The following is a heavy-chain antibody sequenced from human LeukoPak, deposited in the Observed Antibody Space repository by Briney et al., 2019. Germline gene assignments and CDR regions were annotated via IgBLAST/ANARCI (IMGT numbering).Heavy chain of an antibody. J-gene: IGHJ4*02. CDR3: AKGSDNDILINYFDY. CDR2: IWYDGSNE. CDR1: GFTFRSYG. D-gene: IGHD3-9*01. V-gene: IGHV3-33*06. Sequence: GGSLRLSCEASGFTFRSYGMHWVRQAPGKGLEWVAVIWYDGSNENYSESVKGRFTISRDNSKNTLYLQMNSLRAEDTAVYYCAKGSDNDILINYFDYWGQGTLVTVSS.